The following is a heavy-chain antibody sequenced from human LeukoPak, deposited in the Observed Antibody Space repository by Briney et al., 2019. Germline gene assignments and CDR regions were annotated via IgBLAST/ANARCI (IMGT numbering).Heavy chain of an antibody. D-gene: IGHD3-22*01. CDR1: GGSFSGYY. CDR3: ARGPYSYDSSGCFDY. CDR2: INHSGST. J-gene: IGHJ4*02. V-gene: IGHV4-34*01. Sequence: PSETLSLTCAVYGGSFSGYYWSWIRQPPGKGLEWIGEINHSGSTNCNPSLKSRVTISVDTSKNQFSLRLNSVTATDTAMYYCARGPYSYDSSGCFDYWGQGALVTVSS.